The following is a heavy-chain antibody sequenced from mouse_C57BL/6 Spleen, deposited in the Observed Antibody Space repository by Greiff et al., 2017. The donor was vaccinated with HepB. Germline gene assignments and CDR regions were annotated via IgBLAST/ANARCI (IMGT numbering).Heavy chain of an antibody. CDR3: ARGATVVATPMDY. CDR2: INPGSGGT. V-gene: IGHV1-54*01. D-gene: IGHD1-1*01. J-gene: IGHJ4*01. Sequence: QVQLQQSGAELVRPGTSVKVSCKASGYAFPNYLIEWVKQRPGQGLEWIGVINPGSGGTNYNEKFKGKATLTADKSSSTAYMQLSSLTSEDSAVYVCARGATVVATPMDYWGQGTSVTVSS. CDR1: GYAFPNYL.